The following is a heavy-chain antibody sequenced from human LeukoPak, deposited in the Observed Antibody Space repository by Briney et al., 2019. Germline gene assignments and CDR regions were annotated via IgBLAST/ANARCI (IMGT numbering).Heavy chain of an antibody. CDR2: MNPNSGNT. Sequence: ASVKVSCKASGYTFTSYDINWVRQATGQGLEWMGWMNPNSGNTGYAQKFQGRVTMTRNTSMSTAYMELSSLRSEDTAVYYCARNLLDIADPWESSGYWGQGTLVTVSS. V-gene: IGHV1-8*01. D-gene: IGHD5-12*01. CDR1: GYTFTSYD. CDR3: ARNLLDIADPWESSGY. J-gene: IGHJ4*02.